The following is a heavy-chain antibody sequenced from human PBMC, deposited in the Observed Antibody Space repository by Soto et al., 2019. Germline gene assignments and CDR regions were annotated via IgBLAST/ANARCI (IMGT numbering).Heavy chain of an antibody. CDR3: ARVRCSSTSCYDVDY. V-gene: IGHV4-30-2*01. Sequence: SQTLSLTCAVSGGSISSGGYSWSWIRQPPGKGLEWIGYIYHSGSTYYNPSLKSRVTISVDRSKNQFSLKLSSVTAADTAVYYCARVRCSSTSCYDVDYWGQGTLVTVSS. CDR1: GGSISSGGYS. D-gene: IGHD2-2*01. J-gene: IGHJ4*02. CDR2: IYHSGST.